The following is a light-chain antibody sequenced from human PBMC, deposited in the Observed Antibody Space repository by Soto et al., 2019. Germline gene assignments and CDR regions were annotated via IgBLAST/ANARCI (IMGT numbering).Light chain of an antibody. CDR2: AAS. V-gene: IGKV1-12*01. CDR1: QDISKN. J-gene: IGKJ4*01. CDR3: QQTKGFPLT. Sequence: DIQMTQSPSSLSASVGARVTITCRASQDISKNLAWYQQIPGKAPKLLIFAASTLQSGVPSRFSASGSGTYFILTVGGLQPEDAATYYCQQTKGFPLTFGGGTKVAI.